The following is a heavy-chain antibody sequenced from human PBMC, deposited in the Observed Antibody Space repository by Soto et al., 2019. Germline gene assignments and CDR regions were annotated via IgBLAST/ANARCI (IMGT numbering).Heavy chain of an antibody. Sequence: GSLRLSCAASGFTFSSYWMGWVRQAPGKGLEWVANIKQDGSEKYYVDSVKGRFTISRDNAKNSLYLQMNSLRAEDTAVYYCARAVVVAAYSNYYYGMDVWGQGTTVTVSS. D-gene: IGHD2-15*01. V-gene: IGHV3-7*04. CDR1: GFTFSSYW. CDR3: ARAVVVAAYSNYYYGMDV. CDR2: IKQDGSEK. J-gene: IGHJ6*02.